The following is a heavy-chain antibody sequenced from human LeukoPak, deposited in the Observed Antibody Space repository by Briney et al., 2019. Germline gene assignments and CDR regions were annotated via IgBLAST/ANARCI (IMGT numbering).Heavy chain of an antibody. CDR1: GYTFTGYY. Sequence: ASVKVSCKASGYTFTGYYMHWVRQAPGQGLEWMGWINPNSGGTKYAQKFQDRVTMTRDTSISTAYMELSRLRSDDTAVYYCATDTYGGTYNYWGQGTLVPVSS. CDR2: INPNSGGT. J-gene: IGHJ4*02. CDR3: ATDTYGGTYNY. V-gene: IGHV1-2*02. D-gene: IGHD1-26*01.